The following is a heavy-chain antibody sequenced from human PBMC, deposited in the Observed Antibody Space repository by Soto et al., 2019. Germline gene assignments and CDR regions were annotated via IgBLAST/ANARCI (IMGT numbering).Heavy chain of an antibody. J-gene: IGHJ4*02. V-gene: IGHV1-2*02. CDR1: AYTFTDYF. CDR2: INPNSGST. Sequence: ASVKVSCKASAYTFTDYFIHWVRQAPGQGLEWMGWINPNSGSTKSTQRFQGSVTMTRDTSISTAYMELTRLRSDDTAVYYCARGGCTDGVCTYYFDSWGQGTLVTVSS. CDR3: ARGGCTDGVCTYYFDS. D-gene: IGHD2-8*01.